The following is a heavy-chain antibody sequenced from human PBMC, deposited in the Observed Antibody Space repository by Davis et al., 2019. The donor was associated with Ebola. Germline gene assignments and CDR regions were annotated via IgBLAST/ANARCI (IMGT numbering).Heavy chain of an antibody. Sequence: SVKVSCKASGGTFSSYAISWVRQAPGQGLEWMGRIIPILGMANYAQKFQGRVTITADKSTSTAYMELSSLRSEDTAVYYCARDDGGNSYYYYGMDVWGQGTTVTVSS. CDR1: GGTFSSYA. V-gene: IGHV1-69*04. J-gene: IGHJ6*02. D-gene: IGHD4-23*01. CDR2: IIPILGMA. CDR3: ARDDGGNSYYYYGMDV.